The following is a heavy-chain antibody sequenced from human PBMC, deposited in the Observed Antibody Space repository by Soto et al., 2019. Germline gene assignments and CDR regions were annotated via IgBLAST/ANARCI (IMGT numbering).Heavy chain of an antibody. V-gene: IGHV3-23*01. CDR3: AKRAAITLKFFDC. D-gene: IGHD2-2*02. Sequence: PGGSLRLSCTASGFTFSSYGMSWVRQAPGKGLEWVSGISDSGGSTYYADSVKGRFTTSRDNSKNTVYLQMDSLRAEDTAIYYCAKRAAITLKFFDCWGQGALVTGSS. CDR1: GFTFSSYG. J-gene: IGHJ4*02. CDR2: ISDSGGST.